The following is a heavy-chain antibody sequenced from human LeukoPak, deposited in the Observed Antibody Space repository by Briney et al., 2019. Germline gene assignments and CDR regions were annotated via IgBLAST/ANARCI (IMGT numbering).Heavy chain of an antibody. Sequence: GGSLRLSCAASGFTFSSYWMHWVRQAPGKGLVWVSRINGDGSSTSYADSVKGRFTISRDNAKNTLYLQMNSLRAEDTAVYYCARAQGYCSGGSCPADYWGQGTLVTVSS. CDR2: INGDGSST. D-gene: IGHD2-15*01. V-gene: IGHV3-74*01. CDR1: GFTFSSYW. CDR3: ARAQGYCSGGSCPADY. J-gene: IGHJ4*02.